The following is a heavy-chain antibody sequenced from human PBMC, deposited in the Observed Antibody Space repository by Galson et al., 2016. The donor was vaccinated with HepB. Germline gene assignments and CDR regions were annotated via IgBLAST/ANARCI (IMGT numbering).Heavy chain of an antibody. Sequence: SLRLSCAAAGFNFYGYWMSWVRQAPGRGLEWMANIREDSFEKYYMESVKGRFTISRDNAKSSLFLQVNYLTAEDTGVYYCARGVMAAHWGMDVWGQGTTVIVSS. V-gene: IGHV3-7*03. CDR2: IREDSFEK. CDR3: ARGVMAAHWGMDV. J-gene: IGHJ6*02. CDR1: GFNFYGYW. D-gene: IGHD3-16*01.